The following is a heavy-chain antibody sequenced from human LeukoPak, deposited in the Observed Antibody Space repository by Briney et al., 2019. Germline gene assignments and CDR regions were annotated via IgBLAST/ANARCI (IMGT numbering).Heavy chain of an antibody. CDR3: ARVLGYSFDY. Sequence: PGGSLRLSCAASGFTFSSYDMHWVRQATGKGLEWVSAIGTAGDTYNPGSVKGRFTISRENAKNSLYLQMNSLRAEDTAVYYCARVLGYSFDYWGQGTLVTVSS. CDR1: GFTFSSYD. D-gene: IGHD1-26*01. V-gene: IGHV3-13*01. J-gene: IGHJ4*02. CDR2: IGTAGDT.